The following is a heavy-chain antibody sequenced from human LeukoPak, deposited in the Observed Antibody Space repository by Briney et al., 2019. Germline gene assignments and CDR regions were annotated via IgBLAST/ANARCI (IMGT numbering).Heavy chain of an antibody. D-gene: IGHD1-26*01. CDR2: IKDDGSEK. V-gene: IGHV3-7*01. CDR3: ARRLSGSYYAYFDC. Sequence: GGSLRLSCAVSGFTFSSYWMSWVRQAPGKGLEWVANIKDDGSEKYYVDSMKGRFTISRDNAKNSLYLQMNSLRAEDTAVYYCARRLSGSYYAYFDCWGQGTRVTVSS. CDR1: GFTFSSYW. J-gene: IGHJ4*02.